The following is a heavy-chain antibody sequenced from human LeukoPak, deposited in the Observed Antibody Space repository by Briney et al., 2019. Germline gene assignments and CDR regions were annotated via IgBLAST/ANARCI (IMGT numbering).Heavy chain of an antibody. Sequence: GGSLRLSCAASGFTVSSYGMHWVRQAPGKGLEWVAVIWYDGSNKYYADSVKGRFTISRDNSKNTLYLQMNSLRAEDTAVYYCATLGRLNFDYWGQGTLVTVSS. J-gene: IGHJ4*02. CDR1: GFTVSSYG. V-gene: IGHV3-33*08. CDR3: ATLGRLNFDY. CDR2: IWYDGSNK. D-gene: IGHD3-16*01.